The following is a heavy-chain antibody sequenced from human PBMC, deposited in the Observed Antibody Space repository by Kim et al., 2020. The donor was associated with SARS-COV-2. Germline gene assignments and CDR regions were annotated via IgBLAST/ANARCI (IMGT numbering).Heavy chain of an antibody. J-gene: IGHJ4*02. Sequence: LKSRVTISVDTSKNQFSLKLSSVTAADTAVYYCARGEFFGQQLVGRYFDYWGQGTLVTVSS. D-gene: IGHD6-13*01. CDR3: ARGEFFGQQLVGRYFDY. V-gene: IGHV4-34*01.